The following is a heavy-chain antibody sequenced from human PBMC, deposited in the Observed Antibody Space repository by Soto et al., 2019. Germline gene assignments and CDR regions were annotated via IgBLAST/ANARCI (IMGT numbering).Heavy chain of an antibody. CDR1: GFTFSDYH. CDR3: GDIGYCYGDRCPP. J-gene: IGHJ5*02. D-gene: IGHD5-18*01. CDR2: IKTKPDTYTT. Sequence: PGGSLRLSCAGSGFTFSDYHMHWVRQAPGKGLEWVGRIKTKPDTYTTQYAASVKGRFTISRDDSESSVYLQMNSLKTEDTAVYYCGDIGYCYGDRCPPWGQGTLVTVSS. V-gene: IGHV3-72*01.